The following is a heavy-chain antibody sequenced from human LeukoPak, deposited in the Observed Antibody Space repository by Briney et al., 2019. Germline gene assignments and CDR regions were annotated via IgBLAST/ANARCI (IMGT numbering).Heavy chain of an antibody. Sequence: GGSLRLSCAASGFTLSGYWMSWVRQAPGKGLEWVARLHADGIERYYVDPVKGRITISRDNAKNSLHLQMYSLRLDDTAVYYCARGGYSFDYLGQGTLVTVSS. V-gene: IGHV3-7*01. D-gene: IGHD5-12*01. CDR3: ARGGYSFDY. J-gene: IGHJ4*02. CDR1: GFTLSGYW. CDR2: LHADGIER.